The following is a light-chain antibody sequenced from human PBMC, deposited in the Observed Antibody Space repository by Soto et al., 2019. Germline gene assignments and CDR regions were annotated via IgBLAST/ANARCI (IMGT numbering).Light chain of an antibody. CDR2: DAS. J-gene: IGKJ2*01. Sequence: DIQMTQSPSTLSASVGDRVTITCRASQSISSWLAWYQQKPGKAPKLLIYDASSLESGVPSRFSGSGSGTEFTLTTSSLQPDDFATYYCQQYNSYSPIYSFGQGTKLEIK. CDR1: QSISSW. V-gene: IGKV1-5*01. CDR3: QQYNSYSPIYS.